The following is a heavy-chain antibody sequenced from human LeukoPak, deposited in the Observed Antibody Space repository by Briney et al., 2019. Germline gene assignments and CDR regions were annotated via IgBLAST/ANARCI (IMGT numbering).Heavy chain of an antibody. D-gene: IGHD3-22*01. Sequence: SETLSLTCAVYGGSFSGYYWSWIRQPPGKGLEWIGGINHSGSTNYNPSLKSRVTISVDTSKNQFSLKLSSVTAADTAVYYCARGSSWLSITPYYFDYWGQGTLVTVSS. CDR1: GGSFSGYY. J-gene: IGHJ4*02. CDR2: INHSGST. CDR3: ARGSSWLSITPYYFDY. V-gene: IGHV4-34*01.